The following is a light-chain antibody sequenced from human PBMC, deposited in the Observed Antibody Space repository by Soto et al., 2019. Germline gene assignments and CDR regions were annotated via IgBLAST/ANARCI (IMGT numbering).Light chain of an antibody. J-gene: IGLJ3*02. V-gene: IGLV2-14*01. CDR3: SSYTSTITWV. CDR1: ASDVGDHNY. CDR2: DVS. Sequence: QSALTQPASVSGSPGQSSTISCTGTASDVGDHNYVSWYQHHPGKAPKLMIYDVSNRPSGVSDRFSGSKSGNSASLTISGLQAEDEAEYYCSSYTSTITWVFGGGTKVTVL.